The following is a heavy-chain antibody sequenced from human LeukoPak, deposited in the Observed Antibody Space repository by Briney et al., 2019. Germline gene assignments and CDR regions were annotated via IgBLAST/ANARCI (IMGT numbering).Heavy chain of an antibody. Sequence: SETLSLTCTVSGGSISSYYWSWIRQPPGKGLEWIGYIYYSGDTNYNPSLKSRVTISVDTSKNQFSLKLSSVTAADTAVYYCARTLSYYYYYMDVWGKGTTVTISS. V-gene: IGHV4-59*01. CDR1: GGSISSYY. CDR2: IYYSGDT. J-gene: IGHJ6*03. CDR3: ARTLSYYYYYMDV.